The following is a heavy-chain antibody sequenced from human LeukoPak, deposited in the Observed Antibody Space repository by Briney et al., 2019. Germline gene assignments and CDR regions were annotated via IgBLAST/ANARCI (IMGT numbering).Heavy chain of an antibody. CDR1: GGSFSGYY. CDR3: ARGRLVGIRQLSIAAAGCKENDAFDI. Sequence: PSETLSLTCAVYGGSFSGYYWSWIRQPPGKGLEWIGEINHSGSTNYNPSLKSRVTISVDTSKNQFSLKLSSVTAADTAVYYCARGRLVGIRQLSIAAAGCKENDAFDIWGQGTMVTVSS. V-gene: IGHV4-34*01. J-gene: IGHJ3*02. D-gene: IGHD6-13*01. CDR2: INHSGST.